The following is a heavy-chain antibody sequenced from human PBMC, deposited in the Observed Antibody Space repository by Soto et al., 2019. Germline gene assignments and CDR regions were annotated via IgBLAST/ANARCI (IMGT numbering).Heavy chain of an antibody. CDR3: ARDRSKQQLVRWYDYGMDL. CDR2: INSDGSST. J-gene: IGHJ6*02. V-gene: IGHV3-74*01. Sequence: QSGWSLRLSCAASGFTFSSYWMHWVRQAPGKGLVWVSRINSDGSSTSYADSVKGRFTISRDNAKNTLYLQMNSLRAEDTAVYDCARDRSKQQLVRWYDYGMDLWGQGTTVTVS. D-gene: IGHD6-13*01. CDR1: GFTFSSYW.